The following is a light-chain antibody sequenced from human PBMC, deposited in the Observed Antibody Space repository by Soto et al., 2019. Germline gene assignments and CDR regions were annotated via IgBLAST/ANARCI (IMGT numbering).Light chain of an antibody. V-gene: IGLV2-14*01. CDR1: SSDVGGYNY. CDR3: SSYTTSNTRQIV. J-gene: IGLJ1*01. CDR2: DVS. Sequence: SVLTQLASVSGSRGQSITIYCTGTSSDVGGYNYVSWYQQHPGKAPKFMIYDVSNRPSGVSNRFSGSKSGNTASLTISGLQAEDEADYYCSSYTTSNTRQIVFGTGTKVTVL.